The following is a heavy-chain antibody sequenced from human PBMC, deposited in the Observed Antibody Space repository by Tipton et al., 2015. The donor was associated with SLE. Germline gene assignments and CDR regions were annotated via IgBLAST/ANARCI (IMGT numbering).Heavy chain of an antibody. J-gene: IGHJ4*02. CDR3: AKGTITGTTGPFY. D-gene: IGHD1-14*01. CDR2: INHRGST. Sequence: TLSLTCAVYGGSISSSSSYYWAWIRQPPGKGVEWIGEINHRGSTNYNPSLKSRVTISVDTSKNQFSLKLRSATAADTAVYYCAKGTITGTTGPFYWGQGTLVTVSS. V-gene: IGHV4-34*01. CDR1: GGSISSSSSYY.